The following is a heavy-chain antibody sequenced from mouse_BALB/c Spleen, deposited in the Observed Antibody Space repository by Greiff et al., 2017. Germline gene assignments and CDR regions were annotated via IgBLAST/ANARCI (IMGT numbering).Heavy chain of an antibody. J-gene: IGHJ4*01. Sequence: QVQLKQSGAELVRPGTSVKVSCKASGYAFTNYLIEWVKQRPGQGLEWIGVINPGSGGTNYNEKFKGKATLTADKSSSTAYMQLSSLTSDDSAVYFCARRGSGYGAMDYWGQGTSVTVSS. V-gene: IGHV1-54*01. CDR1: GYAFTNYL. D-gene: IGHD3-1*01. CDR2: INPGSGGT. CDR3: ARRGSGYGAMDY.